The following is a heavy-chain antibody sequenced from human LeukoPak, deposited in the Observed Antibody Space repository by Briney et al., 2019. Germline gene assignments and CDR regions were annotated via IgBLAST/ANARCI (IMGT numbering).Heavy chain of an antibody. Sequence: GSLRLSCAASGFTFSKYVMNWVRQAPGKGLEWVSGVGGSGDTTYYVDSVKGRFTISRDNSKNTLYLQMNSLRAEDTAVYYCAKSSKWELLFVGDYWGQGTLVTVSS. J-gene: IGHJ4*02. D-gene: IGHD1-26*01. V-gene: IGHV3-23*01. CDR2: VGGSGDTT. CDR3: AKSSKWELLFVGDY. CDR1: GFTFSKYV.